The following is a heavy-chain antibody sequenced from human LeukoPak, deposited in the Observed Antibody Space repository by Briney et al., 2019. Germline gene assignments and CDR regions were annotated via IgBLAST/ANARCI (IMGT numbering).Heavy chain of an antibody. CDR1: GFTFSSYA. V-gene: IGHV3-30-3*01. CDR3: ARVFGITMVRGVIMTRPFDY. CDR2: ISYDGSNK. J-gene: IGHJ4*02. Sequence: GGSLRLSCAASGFTFSSYAMHWVRQAPGKGLEWVAVISYDGSNKYYADSVKGRFTISRDNSKNTLYLQMNSLRAEDTAVYYCARVFGITMVRGVIMTRPFDYWGQGTLVTVSS. D-gene: IGHD3-10*01.